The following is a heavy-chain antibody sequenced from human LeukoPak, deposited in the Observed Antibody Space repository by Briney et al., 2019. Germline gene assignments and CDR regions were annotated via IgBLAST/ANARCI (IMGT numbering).Heavy chain of an antibody. CDR1: GFTVSSNY. J-gene: IGHJ6*02. CDR2: IYSGGST. Sequence: GGSLRLSCAASGFTVSSNYMSWVRQAPGKGLEWVSVIYSGGSTYYADSVKGRFTISRDNSKNTLYLQMNSLRAEDTAVYYCAKAQPPYYDFWSGSKEYYYYYGMDVWGQGTTVTVSS. D-gene: IGHD3-3*01. CDR3: AKAQPPYYDFWSGSKEYYYYYGMDV. V-gene: IGHV3-66*01.